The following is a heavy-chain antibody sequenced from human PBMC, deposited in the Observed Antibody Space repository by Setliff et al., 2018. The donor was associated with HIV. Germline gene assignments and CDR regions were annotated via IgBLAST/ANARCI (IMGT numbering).Heavy chain of an antibody. Sequence: SETLSLTCTVSGGSISSGSYYWSWMRQPAGKGLEWIGHIYTSGSTNYNPSLKSRVTISVDTSKNQFSLKLSSVTAADTAVYYCASSSSDYDSGYYYGMDVWGQGTTVTVSS. CDR2: IYTSGST. J-gene: IGHJ6*02. CDR1: GGSISSGSYY. CDR3: ASSSSDYDSGYYYGMDV. V-gene: IGHV4-61*09. D-gene: IGHD5-12*01.